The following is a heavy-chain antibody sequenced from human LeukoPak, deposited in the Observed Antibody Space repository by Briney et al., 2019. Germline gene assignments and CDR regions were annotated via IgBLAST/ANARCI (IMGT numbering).Heavy chain of an antibody. D-gene: IGHD3-3*01. J-gene: IGHJ5*02. CDR3: ARVFCSGYYPKPDNWFGP. CDR2: IYYSGST. V-gene: IGHV4-61*01. CDR1: GASVSSGTYV. Sequence: SDTLSLTCTVSGASVSSGTYVWTWIRQPPGKGLEWIGYIYYSGSTNYNPSLKSRVTISVDTSKNQFSLKLSSVTAADTAVYYCARVFCSGYYPKPDNWFGPWGQGTLVTVSS.